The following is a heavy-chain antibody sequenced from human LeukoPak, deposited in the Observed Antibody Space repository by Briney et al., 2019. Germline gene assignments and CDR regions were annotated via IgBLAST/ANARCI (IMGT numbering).Heavy chain of an antibody. CDR1: GGSISSGDDY. D-gene: IGHD5-18*01. Sequence: SETLSLTCTVSGGSISSGDDYCSWTRQPPGTGLEWIGYIYYSGSTYYNPSLKSRVTISADTSNNQFSLKLSSVTAADTAVYYCAREYSYVTFYYFDYWGQGTQVTVSS. J-gene: IGHJ4*02. CDR3: AREYSYVTFYYFDY. CDR2: IYYSGST. V-gene: IGHV4-30-4*01.